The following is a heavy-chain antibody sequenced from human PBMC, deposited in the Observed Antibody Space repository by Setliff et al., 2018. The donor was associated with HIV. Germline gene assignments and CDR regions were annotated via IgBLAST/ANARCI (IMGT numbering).Heavy chain of an antibody. CDR1: GFTFSTYG. CDR2: IYSGGST. J-gene: IGHJ3*02. V-gene: IGHV3-53*01. Sequence: GGSLRLSCAASGFTFSTYGMSWVRQAPGKGLEWVSVIYSGGSTYYADSVKGRFTISRDNSKNTLYLQMNSLRAEDTAVYYCASSGYSGYDEGAFDIWGQGTMVTVSS. D-gene: IGHD5-12*01. CDR3: ASSGYSGYDEGAFDI.